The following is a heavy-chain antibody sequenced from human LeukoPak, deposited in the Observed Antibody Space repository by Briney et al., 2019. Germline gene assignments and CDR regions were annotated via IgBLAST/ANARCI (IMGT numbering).Heavy chain of an antibody. Sequence: SGGPLRLSCAASGFTFNNYAMSGVRQAQGKGLEGVSDISGSGGSKYYEDSVKGRLTISRDNSKNTLYLQMNSLRAEDTAVYYCAKDLERYFDWLLSEGYFQHWGQGTLVTVSS. V-gene: IGHV3-23*02. CDR2: ISGSGGSK. D-gene: IGHD3-9*01. CDR1: GFTFNNYA. J-gene: IGHJ1*01. CDR3: AKDLERYFDWLLSEGYFQH.